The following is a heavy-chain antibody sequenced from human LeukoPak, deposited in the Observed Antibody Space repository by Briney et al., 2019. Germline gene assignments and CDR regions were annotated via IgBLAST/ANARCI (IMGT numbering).Heavy chain of an antibody. CDR1: GGSISSSSYY. J-gene: IGHJ4*02. CDR2: IYYSGST. Sequence: SETLSLTCTVSGGSISSSSYYWGWIRQPPGKGLEWIGSIYYSGSTYYNPSLKSRVTISVDTSKNQFSLKLSSVTAAGTAVYYCAREPVPRQDIVVVVASHWGQGTLVTVSS. CDR3: AREPVPRQDIVVVVASH. V-gene: IGHV4-39*07. D-gene: IGHD2-15*01.